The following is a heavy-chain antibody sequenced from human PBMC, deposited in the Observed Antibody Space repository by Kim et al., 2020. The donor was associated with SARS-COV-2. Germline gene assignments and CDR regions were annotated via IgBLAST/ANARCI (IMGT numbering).Heavy chain of an antibody. V-gene: IGHV4-30-2*04. D-gene: IGHD3-22*01. CDR3: AREPMYYYDSSGYYPNWFDP. J-gene: IGHJ5*02. Sequence: RVTISVDTSKNQFSLKLSSVTAADTAVYYCAREPMYYYDSSGYYPNWFDPWGQGTLVTVSS.